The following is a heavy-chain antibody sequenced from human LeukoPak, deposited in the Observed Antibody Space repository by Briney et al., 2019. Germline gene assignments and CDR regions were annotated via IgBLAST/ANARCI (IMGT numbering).Heavy chain of an antibody. J-gene: IGHJ6*03. CDR2: ISYDGSNK. CDR1: GFTFSSYA. V-gene: IGHV3-30*04. CDR3: ARDRQSIAARPDYYYYYMDV. D-gene: IGHD6-6*01. Sequence: GRSLRLSCAASGFTFSSYAMHWVRQAPGKGLEWVAVISYDGSNKYYADSVKGRFTISRDNAKNSLYLQMNSLRAEDTAVYYCARDRQSIAARPDYYYYYMDVWGKGTTVTVSS.